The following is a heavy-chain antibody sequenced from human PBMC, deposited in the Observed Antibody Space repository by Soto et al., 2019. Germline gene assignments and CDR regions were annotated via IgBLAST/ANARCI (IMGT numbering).Heavy chain of an antibody. V-gene: IGHV4-30-2*01. CDR2: IYHSGST. CDR1: GGSISSGGYS. D-gene: IGHD3-3*01. Sequence: TLSLTCAASGGSISSGGYSWSWIRQPPGKGLEWIGYIYHSGSTYYNPSLKSRVTISVDRSKNQFSLKLSSVTAADTAVYYCARGGHSTPIDYWGQGTLVTVSS. CDR3: ARGGHSTPIDY. J-gene: IGHJ4*02.